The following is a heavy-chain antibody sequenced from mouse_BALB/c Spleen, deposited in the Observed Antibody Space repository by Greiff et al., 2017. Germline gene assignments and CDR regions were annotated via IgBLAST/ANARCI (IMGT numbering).Heavy chain of an antibody. CDR3: APSPDWFAY. D-gene: IGHD6-1*01. CDR2: ISYSGST. V-gene: IGHV3-2*02. CDR1: GYSITSDYA. J-gene: IGHJ3*01. Sequence: EVQLQESGPGLVKPSQSLSLTCTVTGYSITSDYAWNWIRQFPGNKLEWMGYISYSGSTSYNPSLKSRISITRDTSKNQFFLQLNSVTTEDTATYYCAPSPDWFAYWGQGTLVTVSA.